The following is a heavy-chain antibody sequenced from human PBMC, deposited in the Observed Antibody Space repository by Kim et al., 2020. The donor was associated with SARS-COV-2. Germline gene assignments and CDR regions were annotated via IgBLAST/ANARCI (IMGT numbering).Heavy chain of an antibody. CDR3: ARGDIHGSGGDFYYYGMDV. J-gene: IGHJ6*01. CDR2: IDITGDT. V-gene: IGHV3-13*01. CDR1: GFSFSSYD. D-gene: IGHD3-10*01. Sequence: LSLTCAASGFSFSSYDMHWVRQGTGKGLEWVSTIDITGDTYYLDSVKGRFAISRENDKNSLYLQLNTLRVEDTAVYYCARGDIHGSGGDFYYYGMDV.